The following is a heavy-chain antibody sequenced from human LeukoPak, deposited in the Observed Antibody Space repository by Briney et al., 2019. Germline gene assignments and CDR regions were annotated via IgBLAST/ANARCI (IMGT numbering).Heavy chain of an antibody. CDR2: IYHSGST. V-gene: IGHV4-38-2*02. Sequence: NPSETLSLTCTVSGYSISSGYYWGWIRQPPGKGLEWIGSIYHSGSTYYNPSLKSRVTISVDTSKNQFSLKLSSVTAADTAVYYCARVLRLNAFDIWGQGTMVTVSS. CDR3: ARVLRLNAFDI. D-gene: IGHD4-17*01. CDR1: GYSISSGYY. J-gene: IGHJ3*02.